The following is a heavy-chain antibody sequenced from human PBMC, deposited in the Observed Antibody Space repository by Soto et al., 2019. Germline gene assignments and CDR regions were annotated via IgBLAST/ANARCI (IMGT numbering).Heavy chain of an antibody. CDR1: GGSISSGGYY. CDR3: ARTPTMVAAIDY. Sequence: SETLSLTCTVSGGSISSGGYYWSWIRQHPGKGLEWIGYIYYSGSTYYNPSLKSRVTISVDTSKNQFSLKLSSVTAADTAVYYCARTPTMVAAIDYCGQGTLVTVAS. V-gene: IGHV4-31*03. CDR2: IYYSGST. J-gene: IGHJ4*02. D-gene: IGHD2-15*01.